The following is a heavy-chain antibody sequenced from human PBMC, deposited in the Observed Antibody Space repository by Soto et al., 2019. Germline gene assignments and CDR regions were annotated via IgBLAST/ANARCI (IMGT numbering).Heavy chain of an antibody. CDR2: IILILGTT. CDR3: AIMPVVIIASDFYYYGMGV. D-gene: IGHD3-22*01. J-gene: IGHJ6*02. Sequence: QVQMVQSGAEVKMPGSSVTVSCKAFGVTVSTSSISWVRQAPGQGLQWMGVIILILGTTHYAQKFQGRVTFSADETTSTAYMELSILRSEDTSVYYCAIMPVVIIASDFYYYGMGVWGQGTTVTVSS. V-gene: IGHV1-69*01. CDR1: GVTVSTSS.